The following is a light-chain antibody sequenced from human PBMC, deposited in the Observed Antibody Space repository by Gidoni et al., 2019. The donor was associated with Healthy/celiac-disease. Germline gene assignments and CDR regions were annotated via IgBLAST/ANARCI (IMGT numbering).Light chain of an antibody. CDR1: SSNIGSNY. V-gene: IGLV1-47*01. CDR3: AALDDSLRRVV. CDR2: RNN. Sequence: QSVLTQPPSASGTPGQRVTISCSGSSSNIGSNYVYWYQQLPVTAPKLLIYRNNQRPSGVPVLFSGSKSVTSASLAISGLRSEDDADYYCAALDDSLRRVVFGGGTKLTVL. J-gene: IGLJ2*01.